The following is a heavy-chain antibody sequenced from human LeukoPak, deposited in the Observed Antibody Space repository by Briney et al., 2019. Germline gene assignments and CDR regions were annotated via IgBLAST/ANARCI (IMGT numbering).Heavy chain of an antibody. CDR2: IYYSGST. J-gene: IGHJ4*02. V-gene: IGHV4-31*03. CDR1: GGSISSGGYY. CDR3: ARDHHDYGDYFDY. D-gene: IGHD4-17*01. Sequence: SETLSLTCTVSGGSISSGGYYWSWIRQHPGKGLEWIGYIYYSGSTYYNPSLKSRVTISVDTSKNQFSLKLSSVTAADTAVYYCARDHHDYGDYFDYWGQGTLVTVSS.